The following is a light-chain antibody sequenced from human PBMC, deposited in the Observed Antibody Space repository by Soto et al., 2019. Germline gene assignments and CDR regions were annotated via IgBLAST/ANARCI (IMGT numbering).Light chain of an antibody. CDR1: QSISSLY. J-gene: IGKJ5*01. CDR3: LQDYNLPIT. V-gene: IGKV3D-7*01. CDR2: GAS. Sequence: EAVLTPSPATLSLSPGQGATLSCRASQSISSLYLSWYRQKPGQAHRLIIYGASARASGIPARFSVSGRGSGTDFTLTISSLQPEDFAVYYCLQDYNLPITFGQGTRLE.